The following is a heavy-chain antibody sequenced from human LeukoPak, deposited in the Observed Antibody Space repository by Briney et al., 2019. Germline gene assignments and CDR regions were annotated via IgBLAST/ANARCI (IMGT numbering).Heavy chain of an antibody. Sequence: PSETLSLTCTVSGGSISSYYWSWIRQPPGKGLEWIGYIYYSGSTNYNPSLKSRVTISVDTSKNQFSLKLTSVTAADTAVYYCASHYYGSGPFDFWGQGNLVTVSS. CDR1: GGSISSYY. J-gene: IGHJ4*02. CDR3: ASHYYGSGPFDF. V-gene: IGHV4-59*08. D-gene: IGHD3-10*01. CDR2: IYYSGST.